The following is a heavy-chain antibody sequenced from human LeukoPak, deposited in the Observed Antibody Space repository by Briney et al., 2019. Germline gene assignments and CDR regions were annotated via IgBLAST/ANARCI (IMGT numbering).Heavy chain of an antibody. Sequence: LETLCLTCTVSGGSISSSYWSWIRQPPGKGLEWIGYIYYSGITNYNPSLKSRVTISLDTSKNQFSLKLNSVTAADSAVYYCARASGAFDYWGQGAMVTVSS. V-gene: IGHV4-59*01. J-gene: IGHJ4*02. CDR3: ARASGAFDY. CDR2: IYYSGIT. CDR1: GGSISSSY. D-gene: IGHD2/OR15-2a*01.